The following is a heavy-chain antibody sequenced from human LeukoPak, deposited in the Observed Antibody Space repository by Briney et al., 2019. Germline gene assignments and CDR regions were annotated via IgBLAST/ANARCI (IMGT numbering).Heavy chain of an antibody. D-gene: IGHD3-22*01. Sequence: GASVKVSCKASGGTFSNYAISWVRQAPGQGLEWMGGIIPIFGTANYAQKFRGRVTITADKSTRTAYMELSSLRSEDTAVYYCARTLVVINDAFDIWGQGTMVTVSS. CDR3: ARTLVVINDAFDI. CDR1: GGTFSNYA. V-gene: IGHV1-69*06. J-gene: IGHJ3*02. CDR2: IIPIFGTA.